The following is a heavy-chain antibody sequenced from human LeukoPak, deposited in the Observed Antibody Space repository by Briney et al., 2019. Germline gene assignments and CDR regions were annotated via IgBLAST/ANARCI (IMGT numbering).Heavy chain of an antibody. J-gene: IGHJ4*02. CDR1: GFTFSRFG. CDR3: ARDRWYDGSGYIAAFDY. CDR2: IWYDGSNQ. D-gene: IGHD3-22*01. Sequence: GGSLRLSCEASGFTFSRFGMHWVRQAPGKGLEWVAVIWYDGSNQDYADSAKGRFTISRDNSKNTLYLQVSSLRAEDTAVYYCARDRWYDGSGYIAAFDYWGQGTLVTVS. V-gene: IGHV3-33*01.